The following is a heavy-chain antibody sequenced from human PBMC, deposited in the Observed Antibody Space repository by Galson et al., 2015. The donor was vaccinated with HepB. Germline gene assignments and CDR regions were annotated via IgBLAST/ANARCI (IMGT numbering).Heavy chain of an antibody. CDR1: GFTVSSNY. CDR2: IYSGGST. J-gene: IGHJ6*03. Sequence: SLRLSCAASGFTVSSNYMSWVRQAPGKGLEWVSVIYSGGSTYYADSVKGRFTISRDNSKNTLYLQMNGLRAEDTAVYYCAREQGDIVVVPAATRVDDYYYYYYYMDVWGKGTTVTVSS. D-gene: IGHD2-2*01. V-gene: IGHV3-53*01. CDR3: AREQGDIVVVPAATRVDDYYYYYYYMDV.